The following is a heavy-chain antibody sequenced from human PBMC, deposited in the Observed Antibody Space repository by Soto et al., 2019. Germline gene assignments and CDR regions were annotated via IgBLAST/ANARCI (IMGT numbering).Heavy chain of an antibody. CDR3: AKDHGGSGWYPPDY. J-gene: IGHJ4*02. D-gene: IGHD6-19*01. V-gene: IGHV3-23*01. CDR2: ISGSGGST. Sequence: GGSLRLSCAASGFTFSSYAMSWVRQAPGKGLEWVSAISGSGGSTYYADSVKDRFTISRDNSKNTLYLQMNSLRAEDTAVYYCAKDHGGSGWYPPDYWGQGTLVTVSS. CDR1: GFTFSSYA.